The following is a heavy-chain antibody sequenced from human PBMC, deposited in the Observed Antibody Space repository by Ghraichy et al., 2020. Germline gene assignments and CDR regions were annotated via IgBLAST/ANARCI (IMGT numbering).Heavy chain of an antibody. V-gene: IGHV4-39*01. J-gene: IGHJ4*02. CDR2: IYYSGST. D-gene: IGHD5-24*01. Sequence: SETLSLTCTVSGGSISSSSYYWGWIRQPPGKGLEWIGSIYYSGSTYYNPSLKSRVTISVDTSKNQFSLKLSSVTAADTAVYYCARQLEMATIIENWGQGTLVTVSS. CDR3: ARQLEMATIIEN. CDR1: GGSISSSSYY.